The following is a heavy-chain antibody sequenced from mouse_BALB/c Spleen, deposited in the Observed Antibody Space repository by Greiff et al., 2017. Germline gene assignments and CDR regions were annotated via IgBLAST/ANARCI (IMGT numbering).Heavy chain of an antibody. V-gene: IGHV5-17*02. CDR1: GFTFSSFG. CDR2: ISSGSSTI. J-gene: IGHJ4*01. D-gene: IGHD1-1*01. CDR3: ARSGLYYDYGMDY. Sequence: EVKLMESGGGLVQPGGSRKLSCAASGFTFSSFGMHWVRQAPEKGLEWVAYISSGSSTIYYADTVKGRFTISRDNPKNTLFLQMTSLRSEDTAMYYCARSGLYYDYGMDYWGQGTSVTVSS.